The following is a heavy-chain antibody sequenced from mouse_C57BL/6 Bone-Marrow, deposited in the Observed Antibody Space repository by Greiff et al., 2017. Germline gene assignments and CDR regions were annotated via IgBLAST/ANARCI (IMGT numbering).Heavy chain of an antibody. J-gene: IGHJ3*01. CDR2: IDPNSGGT. CDR3: AREKGEIYYYGSSPLAY. V-gene: IGHV1-72*01. Sequence: QVQLQQPGAELVKPGASVKLSCKASGYTFTSYWMHWVKQRPGRGLEWIGRIDPNSGGTKYNEKFKSKATLTVDKPSSTAYMQLSSLTSEDSAGYYSAREKGEIYYYGSSPLAYWGQGTLVTVSA. CDR1: GYTFTSYW. D-gene: IGHD1-1*01.